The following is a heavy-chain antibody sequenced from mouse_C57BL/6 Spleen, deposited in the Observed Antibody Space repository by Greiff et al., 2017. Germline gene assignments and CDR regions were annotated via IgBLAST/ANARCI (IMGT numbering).Heavy chain of an antibody. V-gene: IGHV1-26*01. Sequence: EVQLQQSGPELVKPGASVKISCKASGYTITDYYMNWVKQSHGKSLEWIGDINPNNGGTSYNQKFKGKATLTVDKSSSTAYMELRSLTSEDSAVSYCARAYYSDYFDYWGQGTTLTVSS. CDR1: GYTITDYY. CDR3: ARAYYSDYFDY. D-gene: IGHD2-12*01. J-gene: IGHJ2*01. CDR2: INPNNGGT.